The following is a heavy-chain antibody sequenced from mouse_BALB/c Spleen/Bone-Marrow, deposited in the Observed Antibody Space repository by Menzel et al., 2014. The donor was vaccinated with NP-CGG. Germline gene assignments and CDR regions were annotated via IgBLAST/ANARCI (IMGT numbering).Heavy chain of an antibody. J-gene: IGHJ2*01. CDR1: GFDFSRYW. Sequence: EVKLMESGGGLVQPGGSLKLSCAASGFDFSRYWMSWVRQAPGKGLEWIGEINPDSNTINYTSSLKDKFIISRDNAKNTLYLQMSKVRSEDTALYYCARQGYYGYTDFRGQGTTLTVSS. CDR2: INPDSNTI. D-gene: IGHD1-2*01. V-gene: IGHV4-1*02. CDR3: ARQGYYGYTDF.